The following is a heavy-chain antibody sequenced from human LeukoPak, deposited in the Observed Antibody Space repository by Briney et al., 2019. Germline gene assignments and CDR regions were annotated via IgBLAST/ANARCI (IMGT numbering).Heavy chain of an antibody. V-gene: IGHV4-34*01. CDR1: GGSISSYY. Sequence: PSETLSLTCTVSGGSISSYYWSWIRQPPGKGLEWIGEINHSGSTNYNPSLKSRITISVDTSKNQFSLKLSSVTAADTAVYYCARGLHRDYWGQGTLVTVSS. CDR3: ARGLHRDY. J-gene: IGHJ4*02. CDR2: INHSGST.